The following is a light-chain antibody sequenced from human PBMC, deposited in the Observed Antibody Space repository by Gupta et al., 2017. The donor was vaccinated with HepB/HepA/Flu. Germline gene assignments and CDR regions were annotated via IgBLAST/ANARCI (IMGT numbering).Light chain of an antibody. Sequence: QAVVTQEPSLTVSPGGTVTLPCGSSTGPVTSGHYPYWVQQKPGQATRTLIYDTYNKQSWTPARFSGSLLGGKAALTRSGAQPEDEAEYYCLLSDSGAWVFGGGTKLTVL. V-gene: IGLV7-46*01. CDR2: DTY. J-gene: IGLJ3*02. CDR3: LLSDSGAWV. CDR1: TGPVTSGHY.